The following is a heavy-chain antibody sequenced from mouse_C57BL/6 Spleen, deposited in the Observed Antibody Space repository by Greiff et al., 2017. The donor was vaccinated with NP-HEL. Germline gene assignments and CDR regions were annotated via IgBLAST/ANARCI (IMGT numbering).Heavy chain of an antibody. CDR1: GFNIKNTY. CDR2: IDPANGNP. J-gene: IGHJ1*03. Sequence: VQLQQSVAELVRPGASVKLSCTASGFNIKNTYMHWVKQRPEQGLEWIGRIDPANGNPKYAPKFQGKATITAATSSNTAYLQLSSLTSEDTSIYYCAKPYYGSSYGYFDVWGTGTTVTVSS. V-gene: IGHV14-3*01. CDR3: AKPYYGSSYGYFDV. D-gene: IGHD1-1*01.